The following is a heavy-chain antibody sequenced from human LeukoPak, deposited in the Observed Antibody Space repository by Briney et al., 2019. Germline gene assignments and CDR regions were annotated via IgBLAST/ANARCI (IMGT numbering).Heavy chain of an antibody. CDR1: GASVSTGIYY. CDR3: VRESVIYQDFFYFYMDV. J-gene: IGHJ6*03. CDR2: VYTCVST. Sequence: PSQTLSLTCTVSGASVSTGIYYWTWVRQPAGTGLEWIGRVYTCVSTDYNPSLESRVTISVDTSKNQFSLKLSSVTAADTAVYYCVRESVIYQDFFYFYMDVWGKGTTVTVSS. D-gene: IGHD3-16*02. V-gene: IGHV4-61*02.